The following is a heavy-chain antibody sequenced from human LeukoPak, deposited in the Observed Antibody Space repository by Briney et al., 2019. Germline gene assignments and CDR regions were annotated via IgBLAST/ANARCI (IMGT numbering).Heavy chain of an antibody. D-gene: IGHD3-9*01. J-gene: IGHJ6*02. V-gene: IGHV3-9*01. CDR1: GFTFDDYA. CDR2: ISWNSGSI. Sequence: GGSLRLSCAASGFTFDDYAMHWVRQAPGKGLEWVSGISWNSGSIGYADSVKGRFTISRDNAKNSLYLQMNSLRAEDTALYYCAKGQREGIYYYGMDVWGQGTTVTVSS. CDR3: AKGQREGIYYYGMDV.